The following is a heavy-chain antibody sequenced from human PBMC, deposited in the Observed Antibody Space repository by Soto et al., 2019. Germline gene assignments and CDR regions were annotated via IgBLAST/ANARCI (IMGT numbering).Heavy chain of an antibody. V-gene: IGHV4-31*03. CDR1: GGSISNRGYY. CDR3: ARKGAAASYAHYYMDV. J-gene: IGHJ6*03. D-gene: IGHD6-13*01. CDR2: IYYSGST. Sequence: SETLSLTCTVSGGSISNRGYYWSWIRQHPGKGLEWIGYIYYSGSTYYNPSLKSRVTISVDTSRNRFSLNLTSATAADTAVYYCARKGAAASYAHYYMDVWGRGTAVTVSS.